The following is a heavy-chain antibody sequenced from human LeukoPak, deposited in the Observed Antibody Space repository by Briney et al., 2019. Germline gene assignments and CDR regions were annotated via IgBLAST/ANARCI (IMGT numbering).Heavy chain of an antibody. Sequence: GGSLRLSCAASGFTFSTYAMSWVRQAPGKGLEWVSAISGSGGSTYYADSVKGRFPISRDNSKNTLYLQMNSLRAEDTAVYYCARGGYSSSLYDYWGQGTLVTVSS. CDR1: GFTFSTYA. V-gene: IGHV3-23*01. CDR2: ISGSGGST. D-gene: IGHD2-15*01. CDR3: ARGGYSSSLYDY. J-gene: IGHJ4*02.